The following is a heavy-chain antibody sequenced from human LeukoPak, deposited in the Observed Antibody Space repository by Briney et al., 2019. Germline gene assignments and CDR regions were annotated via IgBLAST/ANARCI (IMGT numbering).Heavy chain of an antibody. D-gene: IGHD2-2*01. J-gene: IGHJ4*02. CDR2: IKQDGSEK. Sequence: GGSLRLSCAASGFSFSSYWMSWVRQAPGKGLEWVGNIKQDGSEKYYVDSVKGRFTISRDNAKNSLYLQMNSLRAEDTAVYYCARDYHGVENYFDYWGQGTLVTVSS. V-gene: IGHV3-7*01. CDR1: GFSFSSYW. CDR3: ARDYHGVENYFDY.